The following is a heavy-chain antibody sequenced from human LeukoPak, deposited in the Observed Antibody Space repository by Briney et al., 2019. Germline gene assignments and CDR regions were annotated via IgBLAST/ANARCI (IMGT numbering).Heavy chain of an antibody. CDR3: ARDLGIAVADY. V-gene: IGHV1-3*01. J-gene: IGHJ4*02. CDR2: INAGNGNT. Sequence: ASVKVSCKASGYTFTSYAMHWVRQAPGQRLEWMGWINAGNGNTKYSQKFQGRVTITRDTTAGTAYMELSSLRSEDTAVYYCARDLGIAVADYWGRGTLVTVSS. D-gene: IGHD6-19*01. CDR1: GYTFTSYA.